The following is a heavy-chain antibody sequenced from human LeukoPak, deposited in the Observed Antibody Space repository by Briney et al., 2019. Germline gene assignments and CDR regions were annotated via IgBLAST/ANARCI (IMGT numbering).Heavy chain of an antibody. J-gene: IGHJ4*02. D-gene: IGHD1-14*01. CDR2: INPGGSSI. CDR1: GFTFSSYW. Sequence: GGSLRLSCAASGFTFSSYWMHWVRQVAWKRLVWVARINPGGSSITYADSVKGRFTISRDNAKNTLYLQMDSLRAEDTGVYYCARSNQADDYWGQGTLVTVSS. V-gene: IGHV3-74*01. CDR3: ARSNQADDY.